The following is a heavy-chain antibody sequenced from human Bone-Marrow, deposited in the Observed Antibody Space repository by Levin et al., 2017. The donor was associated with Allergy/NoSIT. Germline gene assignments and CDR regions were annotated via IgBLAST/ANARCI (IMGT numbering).Heavy chain of an antibody. J-gene: IGHJ5*02. CDR1: GYSFNDYY. V-gene: IGHV1-2*02. CDR2: INTKTGGT. D-gene: IGHD2-15*01. Sequence: ASVKVSCKTSGYSFNDYYIHWVRQAPGQGLEWMGWINTKTGGTNYAQEFQGRVTISRDTSINTAYMEVSRLQFDDTAVYYCARAPLCSGETCHLHWIDPWGQGTLVSVSS. CDR3: ARAPLCSGETCHLHWIDP.